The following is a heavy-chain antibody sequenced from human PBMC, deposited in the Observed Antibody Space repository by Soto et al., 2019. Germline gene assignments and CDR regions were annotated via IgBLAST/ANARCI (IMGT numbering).Heavy chain of an antibody. CDR2: ISCGGTRT. CDR3: GNPASTVTMGSFDC. Sequence: EVQLLESGGGLVQPGGSLRLSCAASGFTFSTYAMSWVRQTPGKGLEWVSSISCGGTRTYYADSVTGRFTISRDNSENTLYLQMNSPSAEDTAIYYCGNPASTVTMGSFDCWGQGTLLTVAS. CDR1: GFTFSTYA. J-gene: IGHJ4*02. V-gene: IGHV3-23*01. D-gene: IGHD4-17*01.